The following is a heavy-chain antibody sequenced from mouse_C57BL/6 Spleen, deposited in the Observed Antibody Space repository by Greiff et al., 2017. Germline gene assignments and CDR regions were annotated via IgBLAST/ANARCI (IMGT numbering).Heavy chain of an antibody. CDR3: ARRYYGSSYDAMDY. D-gene: IGHD1-1*01. CDR1: GFTFSDYG. J-gene: IGHJ4*01. CDR2: ISSGSSTI. Sequence: EVQRVESGGGLVKPGGSLKLSCAASGFTFSDYGMHWVRQAPEKGLEWVAYISSGSSTIYYADTVKGRFTISRDNAKNTLFLQMTSLRSEDTAMYYCARRYYGSSYDAMDYWGQGTSVTVSS. V-gene: IGHV5-17*01.